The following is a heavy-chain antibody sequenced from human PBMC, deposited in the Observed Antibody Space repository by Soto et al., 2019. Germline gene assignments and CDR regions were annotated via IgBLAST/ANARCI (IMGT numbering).Heavy chain of an antibody. CDR1: GFTFSSYA. CDR3: ARDGVVDRIEEDGKGWHGVFDY. Sequence: GGSLRLSCAASGFTFSSYAMHWVRQAPGKGLEWVAVISYDGSNKYYADSVKGRFTISRDNSKNTLYLQMNSLRAEDTAVYYCARDGVVDRIEEDGKGWHGVFDYWGQGTLVTVSS. V-gene: IGHV3-30-3*01. D-gene: IGHD6-13*01. J-gene: IGHJ4*02. CDR2: ISYDGSNK.